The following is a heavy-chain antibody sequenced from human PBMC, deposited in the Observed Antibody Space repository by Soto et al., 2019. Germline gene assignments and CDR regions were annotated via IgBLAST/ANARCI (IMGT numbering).Heavy chain of an antibody. CDR3: TTLSYLYYDGMDV. Sequence: EVQLVESGGGLVKPGGSLRLSCEASGFTFSNAWMNWVRQGPVKGLEWLGRIKSKVDGGTADYVAATKGRFSISRDDLKNMLYLQMNSLKPDDTAVYYCTTLSYLYYDGMDVWGQGTTVTVS. CDR2: IKSKVDGGTA. V-gene: IGHV3-15*01. J-gene: IGHJ6*02. CDR1: GFTFSNAW. D-gene: IGHD2-2*01.